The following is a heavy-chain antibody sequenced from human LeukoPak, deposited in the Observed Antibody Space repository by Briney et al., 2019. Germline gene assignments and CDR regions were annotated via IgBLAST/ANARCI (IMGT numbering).Heavy chain of an antibody. CDR2: IYYSGST. D-gene: IGHD1-26*01. J-gene: IGHJ6*02. CDR1: GDSISHYY. V-gene: IGHV4-59*08. Sequence: SETLSLTCTVSGDSISHYYWSWIRQPPGKGLEWIGYIYYSGSTNYNPSLKSRVTISVDTSKNQFSLKLSSVTAADTAVYYCARLEAPYSGYEYYGMDVWGQGTTVTVSS. CDR3: ARLEAPYSGYEYYGMDV.